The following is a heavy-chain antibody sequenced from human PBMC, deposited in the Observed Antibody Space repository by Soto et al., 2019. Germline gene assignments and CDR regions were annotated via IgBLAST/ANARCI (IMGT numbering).Heavy chain of an antibody. Sequence: EVQLVESGGGLVQPGGSLRLSCAASAFTLSSYWMSWVRQAPGKGLEWVANIKPDGSEKYYVDSVKGRFTISRDNTKNSLYLQMSTLRPEDTAIYYCARDDEFGFDMWGQGTLVTVSS. CDR3: ARDDEFGFDM. V-gene: IGHV3-7*01. J-gene: IGHJ3*02. D-gene: IGHD3-16*01. CDR2: IKPDGSEK. CDR1: AFTLSSYW.